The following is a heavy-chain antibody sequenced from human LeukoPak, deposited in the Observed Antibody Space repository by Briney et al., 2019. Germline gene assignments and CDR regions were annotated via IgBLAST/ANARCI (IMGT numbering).Heavy chain of an antibody. V-gene: IGHV1-69*13. Sequence: SVKVSCKASGGTFSSYAISWVRQAPGQGLEWMVGIIPIFGTPNYAQKFQDRVTITADESSSTAYMELSSLRSEDTAVYYCARDRHDILTGYPRPYYFDYWGQGTLVTVSS. CDR3: ARDRHDILTGYPRPYYFDY. CDR2: IIPIFGTP. D-gene: IGHD3-9*01. J-gene: IGHJ4*02. CDR1: GGTFSSYA.